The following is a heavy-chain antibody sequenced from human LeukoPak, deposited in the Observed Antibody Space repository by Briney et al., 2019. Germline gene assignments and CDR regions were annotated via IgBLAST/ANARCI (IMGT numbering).Heavy chain of an antibody. V-gene: IGHV3-7*03. CDR2: IKQDGSEK. J-gene: IGHJ4*02. Sequence: GGSLRLSCAASGFTFSSYWMSWVRQAPGKGLEWVANIKQDGSEKYYVDSVKGRFTISRDNARKSLFLQMNTLRAEDTAVYYCARDSYDYVWGSYRSSYFDSWGQGTLVTVSS. CDR3: ARDSYDYVWGSYRSSYFDS. CDR1: GFTFSSYW. D-gene: IGHD3-16*02.